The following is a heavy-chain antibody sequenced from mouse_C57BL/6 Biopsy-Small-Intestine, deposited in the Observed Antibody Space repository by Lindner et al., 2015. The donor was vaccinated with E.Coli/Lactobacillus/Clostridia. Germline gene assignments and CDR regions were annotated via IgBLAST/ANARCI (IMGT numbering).Heavy chain of an antibody. CDR3: ARYLMGYFDY. CDR1: GFTFTDYY. Sequence: VQLQESGGGLVQPGGSLSLSCAASGFTFTDYYMSWVRQPPGKALEWLGFIRNKANGYTTEYSASVKGRFTISRDNSQSILYLQMNALRAEDSATYYCARYLMGYFDYWGQGTTLTVSS. CDR2: IRNKANGYTT. J-gene: IGHJ2*01. D-gene: IGHD2-3*01. V-gene: IGHV7-3*01.